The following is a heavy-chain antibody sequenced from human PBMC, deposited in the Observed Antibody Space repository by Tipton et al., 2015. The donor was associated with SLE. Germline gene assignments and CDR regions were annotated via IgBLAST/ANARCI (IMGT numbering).Heavy chain of an antibody. V-gene: IGHV4-38-2*01. CDR3: ARRGSWWYFDL. CDR1: GDSLISDYF. CDR2: IFHTGTT. J-gene: IGHJ2*01. Sequence: TLSLTCAVSGDSLISDYFWGWIRQPPGKGLEWIGNIFHTGTTYSTPSLKSRITISVDTSNNQFSLKLSSVTAADTAVYYCARRGSWWYFDLWGRGTLVTVSS. D-gene: IGHD1-26*01.